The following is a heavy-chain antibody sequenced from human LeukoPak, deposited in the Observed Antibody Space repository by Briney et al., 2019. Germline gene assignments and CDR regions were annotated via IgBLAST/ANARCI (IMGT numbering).Heavy chain of an antibody. CDR3: AKPMGPRYGDYDNSCSYS. V-gene: IGHV3-23*01. J-gene: IGHJ4*02. D-gene: IGHD4-17*01. CDR1: GFTLSTYA. CDR2: ISTTT. Sequence: GGSLRLPCAASGFTLSTYAMSWVRQVPAKGLEWVSAISTTTYYADFVEGRFTISRDNSKNTLYLQMNSLRAEDTAVYYCAKPMGPRYGDYDNSCSYSWGQGTLVTVSS.